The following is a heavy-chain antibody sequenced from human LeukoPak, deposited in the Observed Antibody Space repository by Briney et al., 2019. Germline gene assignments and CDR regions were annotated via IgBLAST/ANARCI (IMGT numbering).Heavy chain of an antibody. CDR2: MNPNSGNT. CDR3: ARGVGSWNDGDWFDP. CDR1: GYTFTSYD. D-gene: IGHD1-1*01. Sequence: ASVKVSCKASGYTFTSYDINWVRQATGQGLEWMGWMNPNSGNTGYAQKFEGRVTMTRNTSISTAYMELSSLRSEDTAGYYCARGVGSWNDGDWFDPWGQGTLVTVSS. J-gene: IGHJ5*02. V-gene: IGHV1-8*01.